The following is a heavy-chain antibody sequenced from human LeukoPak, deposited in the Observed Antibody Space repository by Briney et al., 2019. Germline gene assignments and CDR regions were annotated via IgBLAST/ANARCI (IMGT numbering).Heavy chain of an antibody. J-gene: IGHJ4*02. D-gene: IGHD5-24*01. CDR2: INHSGST. CDR3: ARAKGYNPFFDY. Sequence: SETLSLTCAVYGGSFSGYYWSWIRQPPGKGLEWIGEINHSGSTNYNPSLKSRVTITVNTSKNQFSLKLSSVTAGDTAVYYCARAKGYNPFFDYWGQGTLVTVSS. CDR1: GGSFSGYY. V-gene: IGHV4-34*01.